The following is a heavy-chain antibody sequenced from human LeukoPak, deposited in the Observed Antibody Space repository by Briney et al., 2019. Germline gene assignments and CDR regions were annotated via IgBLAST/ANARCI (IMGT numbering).Heavy chain of an antibody. D-gene: IGHD3-9*01. CDR2: INPSGGST. CDR3: ARACRYFDWFLPHYYYYYGLDV. J-gene: IGHJ6*01. CDR1: GYTFTSYY. V-gene: IGHV1-46*01. Sequence: ASVKVSCKASGYTFTSYYMHWVRQAPGQGLEWMGIINPSGGSTSYAQKFQGRVTMTRDTSTSTVYMELSSLRSEDTAVYYCARACRYFDWFLPHYYYYYGLDVWGQGTTVTVSS.